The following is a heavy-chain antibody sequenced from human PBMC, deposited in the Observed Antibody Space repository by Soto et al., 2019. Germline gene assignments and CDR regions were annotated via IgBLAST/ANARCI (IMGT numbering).Heavy chain of an antibody. V-gene: IGHV1-69*01. J-gene: IGHJ6*02. Sequence: QVLLVQSGPEVKKPGSSVKVSCKASGGTFNNYAINWVRQAPGKGLEWMGGIIPTFGTGNHAQKFQGRVTITADESTTIDYMELRSLRSEDRAIYYCASFDGSLVRGGRSSPYEMDVWGQGTKVIVSS. CDR3: ASFDGSLVRGGRSSPYEMDV. CDR1: GGTFNNYA. D-gene: IGHD3-10*01. CDR2: IIPTFGTG.